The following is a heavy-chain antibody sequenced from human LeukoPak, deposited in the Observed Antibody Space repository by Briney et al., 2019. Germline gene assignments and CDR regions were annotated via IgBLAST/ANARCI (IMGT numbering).Heavy chain of an antibody. J-gene: IGHJ4*02. CDR2: ISYDGSNK. CDR3: ARVSRPMVRGVKPEY. D-gene: IGHD3-10*01. CDR1: GFTFSSYA. Sequence: PGGSLRLSCAASGFTFSSYAMHWVRQAPGKGLEWVAVISYDGSNKYYADSVKGRFTISRDNSKNTLYLQMNSLRAEDTAVYYSARVSRPMVRGVKPEYWGQGTLVTVSS. V-gene: IGHV3-30*04.